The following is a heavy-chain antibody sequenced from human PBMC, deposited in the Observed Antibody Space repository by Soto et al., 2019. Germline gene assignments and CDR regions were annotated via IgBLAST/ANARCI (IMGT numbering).Heavy chain of an antibody. CDR1: GFTFTDNL. Sequence: QVPLVQSGAELKKPGASVNISCTASGFTFTDNLINWVRQAPGQGLEWMGWINPDTGNTRYSETFQGRVTISRHSSASIAYLELSGLTNEDTALYFCARDIQSVGPRANDAFDVWGQGTMITVSS. J-gene: IGHJ3*01. V-gene: IGHV1-3*01. CDR3: ARDIQSVGPRANDAFDV. CDR2: INPDTGNT. D-gene: IGHD5-18*01.